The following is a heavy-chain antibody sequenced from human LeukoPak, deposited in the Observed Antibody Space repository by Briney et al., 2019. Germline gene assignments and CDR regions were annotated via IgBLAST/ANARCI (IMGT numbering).Heavy chain of an antibody. CDR3: ANLAGSYWDPFDY. CDR1: GFTFGSYA. J-gene: IGHJ4*02. D-gene: IGHD1-26*01. V-gene: IGHV3-23*01. Sequence: GGSLRLSCAASGFTFGSYAMSWVRQAPGKGLEWVSAISGSGGSTYYADSVKGRFTISRDNSKNTLYLQMNSLRAEDTAVYYCANLAGSYWDPFDYWGQGTLVTVSS. CDR2: ISGSGGST.